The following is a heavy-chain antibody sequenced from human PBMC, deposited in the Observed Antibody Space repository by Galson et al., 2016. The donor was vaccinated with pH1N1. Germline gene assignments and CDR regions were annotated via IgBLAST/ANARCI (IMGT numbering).Heavy chain of an antibody. V-gene: IGHV1-18*04. CDR1: GYTFTSYG. J-gene: IGHJ6*02. CDR3: ARDGESMRGSYFNYYYYGMDV. CDR2: ISVYNGNT. D-gene: IGHD1-26*01. Sequence: SVKVSCKASGYTFTSYGISWVRQARGQGLEWMGWISVYNGNTNYAQKLQGRVTMTTDTSTSTAYMGLRSLRSDDTAVYYCARDGESMRGSYFNYYYYGMDVWGQGTTVTVSS.